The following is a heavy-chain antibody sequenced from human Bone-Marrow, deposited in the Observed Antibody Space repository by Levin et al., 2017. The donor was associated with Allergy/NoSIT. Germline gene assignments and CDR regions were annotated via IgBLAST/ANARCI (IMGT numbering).Heavy chain of an antibody. Sequence: NPGGSLRLSCTASGFTFGDYAMSWFRQAPGKGLEWVGFIRSKAYGGTTEYAASVKGRFTISRDDSKSIAYLQMNSLKTEDTAVYYCTRPRYSSSWLAAFDIWGQGTMVTVSS. V-gene: IGHV3-49*05. CDR3: TRPRYSSSWLAAFDI. D-gene: IGHD6-13*01. J-gene: IGHJ3*02. CDR1: GFTFGDYA. CDR2: IRSKAYGGTT.